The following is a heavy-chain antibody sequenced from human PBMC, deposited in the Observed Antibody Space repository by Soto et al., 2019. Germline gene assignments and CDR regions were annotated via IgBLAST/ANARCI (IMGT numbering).Heavy chain of an antibody. Sequence: QVQLQESGPGLVKPSETLSLTCTVSGDSISSASYFWGWIRQPPGKGLEGIGSVYFVGNSYYNPSLKSRVGISVYASKNQCSLRLSSMTAADTGVYYCVRFYGDYVNVVNRRYFDFWGQGTLVTVSS. CDR1: GDSISSASYF. CDR3: VRFYGDYVNVVNRRYFDF. J-gene: IGHJ4*02. D-gene: IGHD4-17*01. V-gene: IGHV4-39*01. CDR2: VYFVGNS.